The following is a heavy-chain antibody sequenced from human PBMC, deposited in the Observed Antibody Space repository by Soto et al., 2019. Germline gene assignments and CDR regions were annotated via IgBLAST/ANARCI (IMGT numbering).Heavy chain of an antibody. CDR3: PRIAYSDYST. J-gene: IGHJ4*02. CDR2: IYYSGTT. CDR1: GGSIKVGGYY. Sequence: SETLSLTCSVSGGSIKVGGYYWGWIRQPPGKGLEWLATIYYSGTTYYNPSLKSRLTISLDTSRNLFSLDLTSVTAADTAFYYCPRIAYSDYSTWGQGTLVTVSA. D-gene: IGHD5-12*01. V-gene: IGHV4-39*01.